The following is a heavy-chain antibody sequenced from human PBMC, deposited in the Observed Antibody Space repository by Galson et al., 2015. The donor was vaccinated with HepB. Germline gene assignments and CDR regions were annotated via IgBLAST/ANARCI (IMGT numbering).Heavy chain of an antibody. D-gene: IGHD5-18*01. J-gene: IGHJ6*03. Sequence: SLRLSCAASGFTFSSYAMSWVRQPPGKGLEWVSAISGSGGSTYYADSVKGRFTISRDNSKNTLYLQMNSLSAEDTAVYYCARDKLDTAMVTDYYYYMDVWGKGTTVTVSS. V-gene: IGHV3-23*01. CDR3: ARDKLDTAMVTDYYYYMDV. CDR2: ISGSGGST. CDR1: GFTFSSYA.